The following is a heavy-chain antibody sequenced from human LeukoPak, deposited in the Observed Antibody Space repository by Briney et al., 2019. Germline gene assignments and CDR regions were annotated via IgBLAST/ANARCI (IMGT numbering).Heavy chain of an antibody. CDR2: IYSGGNT. J-gene: IGHJ3*02. CDR1: GFSVSSRY. V-gene: IGHV3-53*01. Sequence: GGSLRLSCAASGFSVSSRYMTWVRQAPGKGLEWVSVIYSGGNTRYADPVKGRFTISRDNSKNTVCLQMNSLRAEDTAVYYCAREGSFDSSGYNDALDIWGQGTLVTVSS. CDR3: AREGSFDSSGYNDALDI. D-gene: IGHD3-22*01.